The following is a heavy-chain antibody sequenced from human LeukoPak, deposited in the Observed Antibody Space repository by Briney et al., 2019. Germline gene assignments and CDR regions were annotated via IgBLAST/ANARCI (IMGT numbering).Heavy chain of an antibody. J-gene: IGHJ3*01. CDR3: ARGFRAFDF. CDR2: ISSTSTSI. Sequence: PGGSLRLSCAASGFTFSSHTMNWDRQAPGKGLEWVSSISSTSTSIYHADSVKGRFTISRDNTKNSLYLQMNSLRAEDTAVYYCARGFRAFDFWAQGTVVTVSS. V-gene: IGHV3-21*01. CDR1: GFTFSSHT.